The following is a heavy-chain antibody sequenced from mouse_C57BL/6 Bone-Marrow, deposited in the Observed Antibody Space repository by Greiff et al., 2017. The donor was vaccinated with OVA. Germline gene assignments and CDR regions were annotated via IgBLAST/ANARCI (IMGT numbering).Heavy chain of an antibody. CDR2: IDPETGGT. V-gene: IGHV1-15*01. CDR1: GYTFTDYE. J-gene: IGHJ4*01. CDR3: TRSGYYSNYEGAMDY. D-gene: IGHD2-5*01. Sequence: VQLQQSGAELVRPGASVTLSCKASGYTFTDYEMHWVKQTPVHGLEWIGAIDPETGGTAYNQKFKGKAILTADKSSSTAYMELRSLSSEDSAVYYCTRSGYYSNYEGAMDYWGQGTSVTVSS.